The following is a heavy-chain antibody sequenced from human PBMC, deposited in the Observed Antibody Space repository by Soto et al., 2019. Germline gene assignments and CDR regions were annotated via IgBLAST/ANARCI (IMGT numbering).Heavy chain of an antibody. Sequence: GGSLRLSCAASGFTFSSYGMHWVRQAPGKGLEWVAVISYDGSNKYYADSVKGRFTISRDNSKNTLYLQMNSLRAEDTAVYYCAKVLDYYYDSSGYSYWGQGTLVTVSS. CDR3: AKVLDYYYDSSGYSY. J-gene: IGHJ4*02. V-gene: IGHV3-30*18. D-gene: IGHD3-22*01. CDR2: ISYDGSNK. CDR1: GFTFSSYG.